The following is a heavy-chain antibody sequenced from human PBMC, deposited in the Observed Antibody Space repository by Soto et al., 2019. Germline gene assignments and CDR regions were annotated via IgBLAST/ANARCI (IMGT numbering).Heavy chain of an antibody. CDR3: TRDVILGGFDY. CDR2: IRSKAYGGTT. J-gene: IGHJ4*02. D-gene: IGHD2-15*01. V-gene: IGHV3-49*04. Sequence: GGSLRLSCTASGFTFGDYAMSWVRQAPGRGLEWVGFIRSKAYGGTTEYAASVKGRFTISRDDSKSIAYLQMNSLKTEDPAVYYCTRDVILGGFDYWGQGTLVTVSS. CDR1: GFTFGDYA.